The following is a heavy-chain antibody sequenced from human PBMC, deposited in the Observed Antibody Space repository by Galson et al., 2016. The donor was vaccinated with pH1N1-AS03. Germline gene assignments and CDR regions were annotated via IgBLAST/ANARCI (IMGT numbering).Heavy chain of an antibody. J-gene: IGHJ4*02. Sequence: SLRLSCAGSGFSIRTYWMHWVRQVPGTGLVWVSRINPDGSTTDYADPVKGRFTLSRDNAKNTLYLQMHRVGAEDTAFYYCARGSDDYIWGGYSVDYWGQGILVTVSS. CDR3: ARGSDDYIWGGYSVDY. CDR1: GFSIRTYW. D-gene: IGHD3-16*01. V-gene: IGHV3-74*01. CDR2: INPDGSTT.